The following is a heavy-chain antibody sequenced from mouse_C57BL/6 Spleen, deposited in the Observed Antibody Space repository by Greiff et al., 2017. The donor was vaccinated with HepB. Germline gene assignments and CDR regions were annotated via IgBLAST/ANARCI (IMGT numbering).Heavy chain of an antibody. CDR3: AMWVTVVAFDY. Sequence: EVKLMESGGGLVKPGGSLKLSCAASGFTFSDYGMHWVRQAPEKGLEWVAYISSGSSTIYYADTVKGRFTISRDNAKNTLFLQMTSLRSEDTAIYCCAMWVTVVAFDYWGQGTTLTVSS. V-gene: IGHV5-17*01. CDR2: ISSGSSTI. D-gene: IGHD1-1*01. J-gene: IGHJ2*01. CDR1: GFTFSDYG.